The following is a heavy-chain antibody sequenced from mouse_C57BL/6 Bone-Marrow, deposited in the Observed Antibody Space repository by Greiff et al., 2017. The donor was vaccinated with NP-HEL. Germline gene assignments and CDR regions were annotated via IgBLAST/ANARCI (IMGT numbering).Heavy chain of an antibody. Sequence: QVQLQQPGAELVKPGASVKLSCKASGYTFTSYWMHWVKQRPGQGLEWIGMIHPNSGSTNYNEKFKSKATLTVDKSSSTAYMQLSSLTSEDSAVYYCATGPIYYYGSSYEDWGQGTTLTVSS. D-gene: IGHD1-1*01. CDR3: ATGPIYYYGSSYED. V-gene: IGHV1-64*01. J-gene: IGHJ2*01. CDR2: IHPNSGST. CDR1: GYTFTSYW.